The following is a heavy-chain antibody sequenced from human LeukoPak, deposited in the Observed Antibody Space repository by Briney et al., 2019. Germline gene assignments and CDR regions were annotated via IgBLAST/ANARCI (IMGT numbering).Heavy chain of an antibody. CDR1: GESFSGYD. D-gene: IGHD5-12*01. CDR2: INHSGST. Sequence: SETLSLTCAVYGESFSGYDWTWIRQPPGKGLEWIGEINHSGSTNYKPSLKSRVTVSVDTSKNQFSLKLTSVTAADTAVYYCARGRGTVAIDYWGQGTLVTVSS. CDR3: ARGRGTVAIDY. V-gene: IGHV4-34*01. J-gene: IGHJ4*02.